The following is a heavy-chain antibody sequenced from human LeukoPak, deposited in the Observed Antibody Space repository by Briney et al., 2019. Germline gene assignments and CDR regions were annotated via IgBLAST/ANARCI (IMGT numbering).Heavy chain of an antibody. Sequence: PSETLSLTCTVSGGSISSYYWSWIRQPAGKGLEWIGRIYTSGSTNYNPSLKSRVTMSVDTSKNQFSLKLSSVTAADTAVYYCAAPLPPLGFDPWDQGTLVTVSS. CDR3: AAPLPPLGFDP. CDR1: GGSISSYY. V-gene: IGHV4-4*07. J-gene: IGHJ5*02. CDR2: IYTSGST.